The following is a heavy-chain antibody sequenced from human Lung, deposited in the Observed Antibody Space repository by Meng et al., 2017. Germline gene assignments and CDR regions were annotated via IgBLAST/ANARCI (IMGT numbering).Heavy chain of an antibody. CDR3: AILSHCTGGTCYPYDY. CDR1: ADTFANYA. CDR2: ISTHNGNT. J-gene: IGHJ4*02. Sequence: QVQLVQSGAEIKKPGASVKVSCKASADTFANYAISWVRQAPGQGLEWMGRISTHNGNTNYALKLQGRVTVTTDTSTSTAYMELRNLGSDDTAVYYCAILSHCTGGTCYPYDYWGQGTLVTVSS. V-gene: IGHV1-18*01. D-gene: IGHD2-15*01.